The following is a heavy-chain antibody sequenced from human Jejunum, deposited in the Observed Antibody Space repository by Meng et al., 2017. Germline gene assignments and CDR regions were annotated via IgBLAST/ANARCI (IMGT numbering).Heavy chain of an antibody. D-gene: IGHD2-2*01. J-gene: IGHJ6*01. CDR1: GGSITSTSYY. V-gene: IGHV4-39*07. CDR2: IYYSGSA. CDR3: ASHCASTSCQHYYGMDV. Sequence: SETLSLTCTVSGGSITSTSYYWGWIRQPPGKGLEWIGNIYYSGSAYYNPSLKSRVTISVDTSKKQFSLKLTSVTAADTAVYYCASHCASTSCQHYYGMDVWGQGTTVNVSS.